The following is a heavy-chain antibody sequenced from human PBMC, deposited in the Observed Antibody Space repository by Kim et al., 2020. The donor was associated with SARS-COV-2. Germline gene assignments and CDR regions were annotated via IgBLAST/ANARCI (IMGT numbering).Heavy chain of an antibody. CDR1: GFTFSSYA. D-gene: IGHD3-22*01. J-gene: IGHJ3*02. CDR3: AKDIHPYYYDSSGYYDAFDI. V-gene: IGHV3-23*01. Sequence: GGSLRLSCAASGFTFSSYAMSWVRQAPGKGLEWVSAISGSGGSTYYADSVKGRFTISRDNSKNTLYLQMNSLGAEDTAVYYCAKDIHPYYYDSSGYYDAFDIWGQGTMVTVSS. CDR2: ISGSGGST.